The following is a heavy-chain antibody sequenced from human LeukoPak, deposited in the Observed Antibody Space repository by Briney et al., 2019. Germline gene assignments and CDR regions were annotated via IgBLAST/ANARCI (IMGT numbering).Heavy chain of an antibody. CDR3: ARDVYGDYAIDY. CDR1: GFTFSSYS. Sequence: QSGGSLRLSCAASGFTFSSYSMNWVRQAPGEGLEWGSYISGTSSPRYYADSVKGRFTITRDNAKNSLYLQMNSLRAEDTAVYYCARDVYGDYAIDYWGQGTLVTVSS. D-gene: IGHD4-17*01. CDR2: ISGTSSPR. V-gene: IGHV3-48*04. J-gene: IGHJ4*02.